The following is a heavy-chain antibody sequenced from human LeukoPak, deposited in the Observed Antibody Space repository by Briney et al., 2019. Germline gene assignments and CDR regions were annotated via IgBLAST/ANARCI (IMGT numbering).Heavy chain of an antibody. D-gene: IGHD2-2*01. Sequence: GGSLRLSCAASGFTVSRKYMSWVRQAPGKGLEWVGRIKSKTDGGTTDYAAPVKGRFTISRDDSKNTLYLQMNSLKTEDTAVYYCTTDFSLGYCSSTSCWEFDYWGQGTLVTVSS. CDR1: GFTVSRKY. V-gene: IGHV3-15*01. CDR2: IKSKTDGGTT. CDR3: TTDFSLGYCSSTSCWEFDY. J-gene: IGHJ4*02.